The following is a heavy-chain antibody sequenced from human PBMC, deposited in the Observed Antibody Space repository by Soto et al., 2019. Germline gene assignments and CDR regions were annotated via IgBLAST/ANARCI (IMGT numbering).Heavy chain of an antibody. Sequence: SLRLSCSASGFTFSSYAMHWVRQAPGKGLEYVSAISSNGGSTYYADSVKGRFTISRDNSKNTLYLQMSSLRAEDTAVYYCVKEQLIVVVTAAFDYWGQGTLVTVSS. J-gene: IGHJ4*02. CDR1: GFTFSSYA. CDR2: ISSNGGST. D-gene: IGHD2-21*02. V-gene: IGHV3-64D*08. CDR3: VKEQLIVVVTAAFDY.